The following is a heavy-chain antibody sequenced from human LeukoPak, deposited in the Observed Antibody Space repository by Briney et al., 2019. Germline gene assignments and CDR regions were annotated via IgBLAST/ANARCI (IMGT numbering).Heavy chain of an antibody. J-gene: IGHJ6*03. Sequence: PSETLSLTCAVSGCSISSGYYWGWIRQPPEKGLEWIGSIYHSGSTYYNPSLKSRVTIPVDTSKNQFSLKLSSVTAADTAVYYCARAVDTAMVFDYYCYYYMDVWGKGTTVTVSS. CDR1: GCSISSGYY. CDR2: IYHSGST. D-gene: IGHD5-18*01. CDR3: ARAVDTAMVFDYYCYYYMDV. V-gene: IGHV4-38-2*01.